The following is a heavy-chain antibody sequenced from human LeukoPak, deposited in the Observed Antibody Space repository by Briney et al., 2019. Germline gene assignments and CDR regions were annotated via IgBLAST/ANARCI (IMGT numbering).Heavy chain of an antibody. CDR2: ISYDGSNK. Sequence: GGSLRLSCAASGFTFSSYGMHWVRQAPGKGLEWVAVISYDGSNKYYADSVKGRFTISRDNSKNTLYLQMNSLRAEDTAVYYCAKDSGYGNAFDIWGQGTMATVSS. CDR3: AKDSGYGNAFDI. J-gene: IGHJ3*02. CDR1: GFTFSSYG. V-gene: IGHV3-30*18. D-gene: IGHD5-12*01.